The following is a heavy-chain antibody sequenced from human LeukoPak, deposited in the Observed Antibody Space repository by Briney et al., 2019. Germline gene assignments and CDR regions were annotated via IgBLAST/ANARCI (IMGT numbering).Heavy chain of an antibody. Sequence: HGESLKISCKGSGYSFTSYWIGWVRQMPGKGLEWMGIIYPGDSDTRYSPSFQGQVTISADKSISTAYLQWSSLKASDTAMYYCARHAYSGYEWVYNWFDPWGQGTLVTVSS. CDR3: ARHAYSGYEWVYNWFDP. CDR1: GYSFTSYW. V-gene: IGHV5-51*01. D-gene: IGHD5-12*01. J-gene: IGHJ5*02. CDR2: IYPGDSDT.